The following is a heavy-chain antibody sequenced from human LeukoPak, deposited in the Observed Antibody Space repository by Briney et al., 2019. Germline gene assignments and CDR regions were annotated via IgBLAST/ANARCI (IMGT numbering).Heavy chain of an antibody. CDR1: GGTFSSYA. CDR3: ARDSLLAAAGTERFFDY. CDR2: FIPILGIA. D-gene: IGHD6-13*01. Sequence: AASVKVSRKASGGTFSSYAISWVRRAPGQGLEWMGRFIPILGIANYAQKFQGRVTITADKSTSTAYMELSSLRSEDTAVYYCARDSLLAAAGTERFFDYWGQGTLVTVSS. V-gene: IGHV1-69*04. J-gene: IGHJ4*02.